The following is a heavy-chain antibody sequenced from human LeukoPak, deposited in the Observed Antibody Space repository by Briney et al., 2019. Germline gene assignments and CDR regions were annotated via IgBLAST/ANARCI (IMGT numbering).Heavy chain of an antibody. CDR3: ARDSRISSRDYQYYMDV. V-gene: IGHV4-4*07. D-gene: IGHD2-15*01. CDR2: IYTSGTI. J-gene: IGHJ6*03. CDR1: GGSISSYF. Sequence: PSETLSLTCTVSGGSISSYFWTWIRQPAGRGLEWIGRIYTSGTINYNPSLKSRVTISVDKSKNQFSLKLRSVTAADTAVYYCARDSRISSRDYQYYMDVWGKGTTVTVSS.